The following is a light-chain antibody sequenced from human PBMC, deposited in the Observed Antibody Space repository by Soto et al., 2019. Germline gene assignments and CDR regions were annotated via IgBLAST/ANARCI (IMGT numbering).Light chain of an antibody. V-gene: IGLV2-8*01. CDR2: EVN. CDR3: SADAGLNNVL. Sequence: QSVLTQPPSASGSPGQSVTIYCTGTSSDVGGYKYVSWYQQKSGKAPKLIIYEVNERPSGVPDRFSGSKSDNTAALTVAGLQAEDEAEYYCSADAGLNNVLFGGGTKLTVL. J-gene: IGLJ2*01. CDR1: SSDVGGYKY.